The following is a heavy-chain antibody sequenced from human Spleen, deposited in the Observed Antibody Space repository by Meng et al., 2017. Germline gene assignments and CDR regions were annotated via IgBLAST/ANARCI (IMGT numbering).Heavy chain of an antibody. CDR3: ASRNDSGGH. CDR2: TYYSANT. Sequence: SETLSLTCTVSGGSISSGADYWRWIRQHPGKGLEWIGYTYYSANTYYNSTLKSRVTISVDTYKNQFSLKLSSVDDADTDVYVYASRNDSGGHWGQGALVTVSS. CDR1: GGSISSGADY. D-gene: IGHD4-23*01. V-gene: IGHV4-31*03. J-gene: IGHJ4*02.